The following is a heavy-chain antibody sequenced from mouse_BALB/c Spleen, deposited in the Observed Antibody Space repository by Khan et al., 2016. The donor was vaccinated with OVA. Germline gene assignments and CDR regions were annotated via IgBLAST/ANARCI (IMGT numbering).Heavy chain of an antibody. V-gene: IGHV1S22*01. CDR3: TRGTTAPYVMDY. CDR1: GYTFSTYW. CDR2: IYPGSGSP. D-gene: IGHD1-2*01. J-gene: IGHJ4*01. Sequence: LKESGSELVSPGATVKLSCKTSGYTFSTYWMHWVKQRPGQGLKWMGNIYPGSGSPNYDEKFKSKATLTVDTSSTTAYMQLSSLTSEDSAVYYCTRGTTAPYVMDYWGQGTSVTVSS.